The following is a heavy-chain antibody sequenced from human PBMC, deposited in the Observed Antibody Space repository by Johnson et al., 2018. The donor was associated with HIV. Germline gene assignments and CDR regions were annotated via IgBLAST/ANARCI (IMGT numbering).Heavy chain of an antibody. CDR1: GFTFSSYA. CDR3: ARLPSGYSRDDLDI. D-gene: IGHD5-18*01. J-gene: IGHJ3*02. Sequence: QMLLVESGGGVVQPGRSLRLSCAASGFTFSSYAMHWVRQAPGKGLEWVALISYDGSNKYYADSVKGRFTISRDNAKNSLYLQMNSLRPEDTAVYYCARLPSGYSRDDLDIWGQGTMVTVSS. CDR2: ISYDGSNK. V-gene: IGHV3-30*04.